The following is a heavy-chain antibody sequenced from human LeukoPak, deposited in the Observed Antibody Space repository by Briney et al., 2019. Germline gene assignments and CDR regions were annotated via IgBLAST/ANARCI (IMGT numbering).Heavy chain of an antibody. Sequence: SETLSLTCTVSGGSISSSSYYWGWIRQPPGKGLEWIGEVDHTGSTNYNPSLKSRVTISVDTSLRVNSVTAADTAVYYCAKSHDPIRSGWYLLYWGQGTLVTISS. D-gene: IGHD6-19*01. CDR2: VDHTGST. CDR3: AKSHDPIRSGWYLLY. V-gene: IGHV4-39*06. J-gene: IGHJ4*02. CDR1: GGSISSSSYY.